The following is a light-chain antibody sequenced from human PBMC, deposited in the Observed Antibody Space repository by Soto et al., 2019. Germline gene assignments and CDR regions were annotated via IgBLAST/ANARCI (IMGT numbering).Light chain of an antibody. V-gene: IGKV3-20*01. CDR1: QSVTSTD. J-gene: IGKJ1*01. CDR2: GAS. CDR3: QQYGSSRT. Sequence: EIVLTQSPGTLSLSPGERATLSCRASQSVTSTDLAWYQQKPGQGPRLLIYGASNRATGIPDRFSGSGSGTDFTLTISRLEPEDFAVYYCQQYGSSRTFAQGTKVEIK.